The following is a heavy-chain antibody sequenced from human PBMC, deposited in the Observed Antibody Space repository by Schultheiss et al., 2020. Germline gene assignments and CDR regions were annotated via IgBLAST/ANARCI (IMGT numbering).Heavy chain of an antibody. D-gene: IGHD3-22*01. V-gene: IGHV4-59*12. CDR1: GGSFSGYY. CDR3: ARDESHPYYYDSSGYYSPNAFDI. J-gene: IGHJ3*02. Sequence: SETLSLTCAVYGGSFSGYYWSWIRQPAGKGLEWIGYIYYSGSTNYNPSLKSRVTISVDTSKNQFSLKLSSVTAADTAVYYCARDESHPYYYDSSGYYSPNAFDIWGQGTMVTVSS. CDR2: IYYSGST.